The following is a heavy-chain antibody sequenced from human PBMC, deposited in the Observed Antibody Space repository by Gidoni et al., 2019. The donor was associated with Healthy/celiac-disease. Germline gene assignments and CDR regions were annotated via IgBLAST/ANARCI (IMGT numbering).Heavy chain of an antibody. D-gene: IGHD2-2*02. CDR3: ARDLKAAAIYRGYYYYYGMDV. CDR1: GGSISRGGYY. V-gene: IGHV4-31*03. CDR2: IYYSGST. J-gene: IGHJ6*02. Sequence: QVQLQESGPGLVKPSQTLSLTCTVSGGSISRGGYYLSWIRQHPGKGLEWIGYIYYSGSTYYNPSLKSRVTISVDTSKNQFSLKLSSVTAADTAVYYCARDLKAAAIYRGYYYYYGMDVWGQGTTVTVSS.